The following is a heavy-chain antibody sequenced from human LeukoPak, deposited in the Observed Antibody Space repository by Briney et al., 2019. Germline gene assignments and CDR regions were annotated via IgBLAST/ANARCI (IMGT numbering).Heavy chain of an antibody. D-gene: IGHD3-22*01. Sequence: PGRSLRLSCAASGFTFSSYGMHWVRQAPGKGLEWVAVIWYDGSNKYYADSVKGRFTISRDNSKNTLYLQMNSLRAEDTAVYYCAKAYYYDSSGYEGDAFDIWGQGTMVTVSP. CDR2: IWYDGSNK. J-gene: IGHJ3*02. V-gene: IGHV3-33*06. CDR3: AKAYYYDSSGYEGDAFDI. CDR1: GFTFSSYG.